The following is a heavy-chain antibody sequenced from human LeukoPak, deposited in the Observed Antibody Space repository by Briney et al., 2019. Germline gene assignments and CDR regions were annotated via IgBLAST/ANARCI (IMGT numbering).Heavy chain of an antibody. Sequence: GGSLRLSCAASGFTFSSYAMSWVRQAPGKGLEWVANIKQGGSEKYYVDSVKGRFTISRDNAKNSLYLQMNSLRAEDTAVYYCASGSYPDYFDYWGQGTLVTVSS. CDR2: IKQGGSEK. CDR1: GFTFSSYA. V-gene: IGHV3-7*01. J-gene: IGHJ4*02. D-gene: IGHD1-26*01. CDR3: ASGSYPDYFDY.